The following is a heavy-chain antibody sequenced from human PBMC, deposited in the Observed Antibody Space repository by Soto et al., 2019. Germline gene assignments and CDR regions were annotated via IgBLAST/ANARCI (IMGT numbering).Heavy chain of an antibody. CDR3: ARSQWLGTLNAFDI. CDR2: ISAYNGNT. D-gene: IGHD6-19*01. V-gene: IGHV1-18*01. J-gene: IGHJ3*02. Sequence: ASVKVSCKASGYTFTSYGISWVRQAPGQGLEWMGWISAYNGNTNYAQKLQGRVTMTTDTSTSTAYMQLRSLRSDDTAVYYCARSQWLGTLNAFDIWGQGTMVTVSS. CDR1: GYTFTSYG.